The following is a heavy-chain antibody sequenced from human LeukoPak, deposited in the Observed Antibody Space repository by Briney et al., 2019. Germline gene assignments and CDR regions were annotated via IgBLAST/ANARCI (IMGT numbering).Heavy chain of an antibody. J-gene: IGHJ6*03. Sequence: AGGSLRLSCAASGFTVSSNYMSWVRQAPGKGLEWVSVIYSGGSTYYADSVKGRFTISRDNSKNTLYLQMNSLRAEDTAVYFCAKRPALGTYYMDVWGKGTTVTVSS. V-gene: IGHV3-66*01. CDR3: AKRPALGTYYMDV. CDR1: GFTVSSNY. CDR2: IYSGGST.